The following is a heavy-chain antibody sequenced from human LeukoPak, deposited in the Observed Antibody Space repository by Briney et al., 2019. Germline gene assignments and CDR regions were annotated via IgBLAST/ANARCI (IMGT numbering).Heavy chain of an antibody. J-gene: IGHJ5*02. CDR2: IYYSGST. Sequence: KPSETLSLTCTVSGGSISSYYRSWIRQPPGKGLEWIGYIYYSGSTNYNPSLKSRVTVSVDTSKNQFSLKLSSVTAADTAVYYCARGRGLDPWGQGTLVTVSS. V-gene: IGHV4-59*01. CDR1: GGSISSYY. CDR3: ARGRGLDP.